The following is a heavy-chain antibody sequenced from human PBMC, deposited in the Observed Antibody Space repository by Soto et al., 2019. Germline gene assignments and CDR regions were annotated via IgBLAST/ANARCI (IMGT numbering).Heavy chain of an antibody. V-gene: IGHV3-33*01. CDR3: ARDYQQLVHWLPWFDP. CDR2: IWYDGSNK. J-gene: IGHJ5*02. Sequence: GGSLRLSCATSGFNFNTYGIHWVRQAPGKGLEWVAVIWYDGSNKYYADSVRGRFIISRDSSKNTVSLQMNSLRAEDTAVYYCARDYQQLVHWLPWFDPWGQGTLVTVSS. CDR1: GFNFNTYG. D-gene: IGHD6-6*01.